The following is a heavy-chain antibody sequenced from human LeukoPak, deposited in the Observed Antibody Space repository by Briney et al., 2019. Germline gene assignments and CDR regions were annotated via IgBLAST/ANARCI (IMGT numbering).Heavy chain of an antibody. D-gene: IGHD3-16*01. CDR1: GGSISSDY. CDR3: ARGGGYFNY. V-gene: IGHV4-59*01. Sequence: PSEALPLTCTVSGGSISSDYWSWIRQPPGKGLEWIGYIYFSGSTNYNPSLKSRVTISVDTSKTQLSLKLSSVTAADTAVYYCARGGGYFNYWGQGTLVTVSS. CDR2: IYFSGST. J-gene: IGHJ4*02.